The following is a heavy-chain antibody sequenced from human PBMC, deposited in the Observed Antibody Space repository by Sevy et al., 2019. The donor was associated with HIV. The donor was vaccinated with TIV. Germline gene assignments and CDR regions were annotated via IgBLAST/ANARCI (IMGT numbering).Heavy chain of an antibody. CDR1: GGSISVYY. V-gene: IGHV4-59*01. CDR3: ARAPPVRSGDDSLNWFDP. D-gene: IGHD5-12*01. Sequence: SETLSLTCTVSGGSISVYYWSWIRQPPGKELEYIGYVYHTGSTNYNPSLKSLVTISVDTSNNQFSLKLTSVTAADKGVYYCARAPPVRSGDDSLNWFDPWGQGPLVTVSS. CDR2: VYHTGST. J-gene: IGHJ5*02.